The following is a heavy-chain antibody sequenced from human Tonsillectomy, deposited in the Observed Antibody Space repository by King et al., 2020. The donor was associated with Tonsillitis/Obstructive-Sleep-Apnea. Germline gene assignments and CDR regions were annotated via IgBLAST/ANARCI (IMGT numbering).Heavy chain of an antibody. J-gene: IGHJ4*02. D-gene: IGHD4-23*01. CDR3: ARDLGGHIRY. V-gene: IGHV4-31*03. CDR2: IHYSGST. CDR1: GGSISSGGYY. Sequence: VQLQESGPGLVKPSQTLSLTCTVSGGSISSGGYYWSWIRQHPGKGLEWLGYIHYSGSTSYNPSLKSRLIILVDTSENQFSLKLNSVTAADTAVYYCARDLGGHIRYWGQGTLVSVSS.